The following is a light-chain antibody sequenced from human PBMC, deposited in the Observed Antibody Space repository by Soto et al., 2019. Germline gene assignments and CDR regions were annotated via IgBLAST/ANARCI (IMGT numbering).Light chain of an antibody. CDR2: GAS. J-gene: IGKJ1*01. V-gene: IGKV3-20*01. Sequence: ESLLTQSPSTPSLSPGERATLSCRARQSGSSSYLAWYQQKPGQATRPLIYGASRRAAGIPDRFGGSGSGTDFTLTIASLEPKVFAVYYCKKYGSSPRTFGQGTKGEL. CDR1: QSGSSSY. CDR3: KKYGSSPRT.